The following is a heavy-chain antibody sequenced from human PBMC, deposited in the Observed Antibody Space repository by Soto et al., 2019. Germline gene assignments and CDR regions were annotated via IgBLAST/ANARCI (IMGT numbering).Heavy chain of an antibody. CDR2: IIPIFGTA. D-gene: IGHD3-10*01. Sequence: RASVKVSCKASGGTFSSYAISWVRQAPGQGLEWMGGIIPIFGTANYAQKFQGRVTITADESTSTAYMELSSLRSEDTAVYYCARDQWFGESRGAFDIWGQGTMVTVSS. J-gene: IGHJ3*02. CDR3: ARDQWFGESRGAFDI. CDR1: GGTFSSYA. V-gene: IGHV1-69*13.